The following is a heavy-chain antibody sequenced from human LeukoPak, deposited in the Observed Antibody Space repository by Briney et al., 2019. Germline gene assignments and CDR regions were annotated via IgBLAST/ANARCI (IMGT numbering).Heavy chain of an antibody. V-gene: IGHV5-51*01. Sequence: GESLKISCKGSGYSFTSYWIGWVRRMPGKGLEWMGIIYPGDSDTRYSPSFQGQVTISADKSISTAYLQWSSLKASDTAMYYCARLNLKANYYDSSGYFDYWGQGTLVTVSS. CDR2: IYPGDSDT. CDR3: ARLNLKANYYDSSGYFDY. J-gene: IGHJ4*02. CDR1: GYSFTSYW. D-gene: IGHD3-22*01.